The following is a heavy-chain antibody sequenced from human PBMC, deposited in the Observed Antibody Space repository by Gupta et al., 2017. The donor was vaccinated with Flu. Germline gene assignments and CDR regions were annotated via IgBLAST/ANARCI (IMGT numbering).Heavy chain of an antibody. CDR2: LSGNGGNG. CDR3: ARDRETNGGGGSWGGAAYYAFNV. D-gene: IGHD3-16*01. V-gene: IGHV3-23*01. J-gene: IGHJ6*02. Sequence: EVQLLETGGGLVEPGGSLRLSCAASGFTFVNYAMSWVRQAPGKGLEGVLGLSGNGGNGSYADSAKGRFTLSRENFKKKVILQMGRLGGDDTGVYFCARDRETNGGGGSWGGAAYYAFNVWGPGTAVTVSS. CDR1: GFTFVNYA.